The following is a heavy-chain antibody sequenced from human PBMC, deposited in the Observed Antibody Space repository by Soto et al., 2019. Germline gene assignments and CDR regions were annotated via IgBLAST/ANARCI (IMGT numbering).Heavy chain of an antibody. V-gene: IGHV3-33*01. D-gene: IGHD6-19*01. CDR3: ARDDIPGIAVATYGMDV. Sequence: PGGSLRLSCAASGFAFSTYGMHWVRQAPGKGLEWVAVIWYDGNNQYYTDSVEGRFTISRDNSHNTLYLQMNSLRAEDTAVYYCARDDIPGIAVATYGMDVWGQGTKVTVSS. J-gene: IGHJ6*02. CDR2: IWYDGNNQ. CDR1: GFAFSTYG.